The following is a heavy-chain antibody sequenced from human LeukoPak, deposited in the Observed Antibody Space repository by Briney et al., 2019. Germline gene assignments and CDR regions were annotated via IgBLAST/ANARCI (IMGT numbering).Heavy chain of an antibody. CDR3: TRDTMIRNWFDP. J-gene: IGHJ5*02. V-gene: IGHV1-8*01. Sequence: ASVKVSCKASGYTFTSYDINWVRQATGQGLEWRGWMNPNSGNTGYAQKFQGRVTMTRNTSISTAYMELSSLRSEDTAVYYCTRDTMIRNWFDPWGQGTLVTVSS. CDR1: GYTFTSYD. D-gene: IGHD3-22*01. CDR2: MNPNSGNT.